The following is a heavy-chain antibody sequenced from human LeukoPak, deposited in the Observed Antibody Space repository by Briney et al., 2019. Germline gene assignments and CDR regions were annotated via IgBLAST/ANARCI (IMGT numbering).Heavy chain of an antibody. J-gene: IGHJ3*02. Sequence: GGSLRLSCAASGFKFTNYAMHWVRQVPGKGLEWVSSISSSSYIYYADSVKGRFTISRDNAKNSLYLQMNSLRAEDTAVYYCARADSGSYLDAFDIWGQGTMVTVSS. CDR1: GFKFTNYA. D-gene: IGHD1-26*01. CDR3: ARADSGSYLDAFDI. CDR2: ISSSSYI. V-gene: IGHV3-21*01.